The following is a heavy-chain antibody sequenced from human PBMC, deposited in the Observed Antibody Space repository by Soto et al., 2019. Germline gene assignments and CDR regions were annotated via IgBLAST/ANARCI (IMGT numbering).Heavy chain of an antibody. CDR3: AKTIAAPGGGY. Sequence: EVQLLESGGGLVQPGGSLRLSCAASGFTFSSYAMSWVRQAPGKGLEWVSAISGSGGSTYYADSVKGRFTISRDNSKNTLYQQMSSLRAEDTAVYYCAKTIAAPGGGYWGQGTLVTVSS. V-gene: IGHV3-23*01. J-gene: IGHJ4*02. CDR1: GFTFSSYA. CDR2: ISGSGGST. D-gene: IGHD6-6*01.